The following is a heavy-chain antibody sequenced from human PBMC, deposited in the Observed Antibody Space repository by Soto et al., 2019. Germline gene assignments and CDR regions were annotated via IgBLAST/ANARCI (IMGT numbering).Heavy chain of an antibody. CDR3: ARDYFDSSDYTTNWFDP. CDR2: IYHTGNA. V-gene: IGHV4-39*01. D-gene: IGHD3-22*01. J-gene: IGHJ5*02. Sequence: SETLSLTCGVSGDSISNSRFYWAWIRQPPGEGLEWIGSIYHTGNAYYKPSLKRRVNISVDTSKKQLSLKVTSVTAADTAFYYFARDYFDSSDYTTNWFDPWGQGTLVTVSS. CDR1: GDSISNSRFY.